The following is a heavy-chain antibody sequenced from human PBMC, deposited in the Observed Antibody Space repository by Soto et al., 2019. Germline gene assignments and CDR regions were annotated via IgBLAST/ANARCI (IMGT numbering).Heavy chain of an antibody. D-gene: IGHD7-27*01. CDR1: GLTFKNAW. Sequence: PGGSLRLSCAASGLTFKNAWMNWVRQAPGKGLEWVGRIKSKSDGGTTDYAAPVTGRFNISRDDSKNTIYLQMNSLKIEDTALYYCTTSYLVWGAFDLWGQGTVVTVSS. J-gene: IGHJ3*01. CDR2: IKSKSDGGTT. CDR3: TTSYLVWGAFDL. V-gene: IGHV3-15*07.